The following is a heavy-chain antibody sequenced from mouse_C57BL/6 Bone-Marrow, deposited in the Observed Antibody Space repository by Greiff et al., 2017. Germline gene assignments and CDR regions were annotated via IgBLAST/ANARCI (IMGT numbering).Heavy chain of an antibody. CDR2: IDPENGDT. CDR3: TTSGSSPCFDV. V-gene: IGHV14-4*01. CDR1: GFNIKDDY. Sequence: EVQLQQSGAELVRPGASVKLSCTASGFNIKDDYMHWVKQRPEQGLEWIGWIDPENGDTEYASKFQGKATITADTSSNTAYLQFSSLTSEDTAVYYCTTSGSSPCFDVWGTGTTVTVSS. D-gene: IGHD1-1*01. J-gene: IGHJ1*03.